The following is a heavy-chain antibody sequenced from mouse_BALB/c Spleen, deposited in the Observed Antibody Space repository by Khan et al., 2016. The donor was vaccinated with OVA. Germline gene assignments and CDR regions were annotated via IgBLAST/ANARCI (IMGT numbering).Heavy chain of an antibody. Sequence: VQLQESGAELVKPGASVKLSCKTSGYTFTSYWIQWVKQRPGLGLGWIGQIFSGTGTTYYNENFKGKATLTVDTSSSTAYMQLSSLTAEDSAVYFCARGYFGNYKFAYWGQGTLVTVSP. CDR3: ARGYFGNYKFAY. CDR1: GYTFTSYW. J-gene: IGHJ3*01. CDR2: IFSGTGTT. V-gene: IGHV1S132*01. D-gene: IGHD2-1*01.